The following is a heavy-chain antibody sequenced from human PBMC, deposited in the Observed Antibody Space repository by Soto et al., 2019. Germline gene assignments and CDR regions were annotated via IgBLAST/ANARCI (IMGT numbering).Heavy chain of an antibody. CDR3: ARGCSGDCNFDY. Sequence: EVQLVESGGGLIQPGGSLRLSCAASGFTVRTNYMSWVRQAPGEGLEWVSILYSGGTTYYADSVKGRFTISGDNSKNTVFLQMDSLRAEDTAVYYCARGCSGDCNFDYWGQGALVTVSS. J-gene: IGHJ4*02. CDR1: GFTVRTNY. V-gene: IGHV3-53*01. D-gene: IGHD2-21*02. CDR2: LYSGGTT.